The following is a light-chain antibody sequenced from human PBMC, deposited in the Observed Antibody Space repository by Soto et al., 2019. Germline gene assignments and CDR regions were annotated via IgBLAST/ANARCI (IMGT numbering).Light chain of an antibody. Sequence: EIVLTQSPGTLSLSPGERATLSCRASQSVSSSYLAWYQQKPGQAPRLLIYGASSRATGIPDRFSGSGSGTDFTLTISSLQSGDFAVYYCQQYNYWPPTFGQGTKVDIK. V-gene: IGKV3-20*01. CDR1: QSVSSSY. CDR3: QQYNYWPPT. J-gene: IGKJ1*01. CDR2: GAS.